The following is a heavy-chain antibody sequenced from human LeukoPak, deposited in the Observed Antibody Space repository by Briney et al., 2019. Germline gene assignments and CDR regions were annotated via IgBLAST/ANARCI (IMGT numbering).Heavy chain of an antibody. CDR3: TREGYCSSTSCYTLGY. CDR2: IRSKAYGGTT. CDR1: GFTFGDYA. J-gene: IGHJ4*02. D-gene: IGHD2-2*02. Sequence: PGGSLRLSCTASGFTFGDYAMSWVRQAPGRGLEWVGFIRSKAYGGTTEYAASVKGRFTISRDDSKSIAYLQMNSLKTEDTAVYYCTREGYCSSTSCYTLGYWGQGTLVTVSS. V-gene: IGHV3-49*04.